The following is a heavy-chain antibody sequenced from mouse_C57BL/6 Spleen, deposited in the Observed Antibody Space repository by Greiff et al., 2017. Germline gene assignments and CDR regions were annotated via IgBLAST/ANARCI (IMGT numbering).Heavy chain of an antibody. CDR1: GYTFTDYY. CDR3: ARSVYYYGLGYFDV. J-gene: IGHJ1*03. V-gene: IGHV1-26*01. Sequence: EVQLQQSGPELVKPGASVKISCKASGYTFTDYYMNWVKQSHGKSLEWIGDINPNNGGTSYNQKFKGKATLTVDKSSSTAYMELRSLTSEDSAVYYCARSVYYYGLGYFDVWGTGTTVTVSS. D-gene: IGHD1-1*01. CDR2: INPNNGGT.